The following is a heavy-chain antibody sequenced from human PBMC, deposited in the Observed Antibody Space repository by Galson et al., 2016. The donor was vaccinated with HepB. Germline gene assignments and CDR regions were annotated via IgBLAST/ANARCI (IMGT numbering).Heavy chain of an antibody. J-gene: IGHJ6*02. CDR2: IWYDRGKE. V-gene: IGHV3-33*01. CDR1: GFTFSHYG. CDR3: ARGSSSRSIYYYYYYTMDV. Sequence: SLRLSCAASGFTFSHYGMHWVRQAPGKGLAWVAVIWYDRGKEYYTESVKGRFTISRDNSKNTLYLEMNTLRVEDTAVYFCARGSSSRSIYYYYYYTMDVWGQGTTVTVSS. D-gene: IGHD6-6*01.